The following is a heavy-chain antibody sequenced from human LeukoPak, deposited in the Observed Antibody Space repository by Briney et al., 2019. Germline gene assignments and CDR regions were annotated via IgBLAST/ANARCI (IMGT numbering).Heavy chain of an antibody. J-gene: IGHJ4*02. CDR1: GFTFSSSW. Sequence: GGPLRLSCAASGFTFSSSWMSWVRQAPGKGREGWANIKQDGSEKYYVDSVKGRFTISRDNAKNSLYLQMNSLRAEDTAVYYCARDLVGARADYWGQGTLVTVSS. CDR2: IKQDGSEK. D-gene: IGHD1-26*01. V-gene: IGHV3-7*01. CDR3: ARDLVGARADY.